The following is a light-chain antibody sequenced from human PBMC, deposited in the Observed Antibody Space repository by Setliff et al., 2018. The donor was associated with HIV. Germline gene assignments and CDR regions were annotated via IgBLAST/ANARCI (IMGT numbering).Light chain of an antibody. V-gene: IGLV2-14*01. CDR3: NSYTTSGTRV. Sequence: QSALTQPASVSGSPGQSIIISCTGTSSDVGGYNYVSWYQQHPGKAPGLIIYEVTNRPSGVSDRFSGSKSVNTASLTISGLQTEDEADYYCNSYTTSGTRVFGTGTKVTVL. CDR1: SSDVGGYNY. J-gene: IGLJ1*01. CDR2: EVT.